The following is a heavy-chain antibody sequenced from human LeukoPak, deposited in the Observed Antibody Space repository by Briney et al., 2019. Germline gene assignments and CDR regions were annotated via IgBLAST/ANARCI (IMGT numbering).Heavy chain of an antibody. V-gene: IGHV4-39*07. Sequence: SETLSLTCTVSGGSISSSSYYWGWIRQPPGKGLEWIGEINHSGSTNYNPSLKSRVTISVDTSKNQFSLKLSSVTAADTAVYYCARGQVAVAGVYYFDYWGQGTLVTVSS. CDR1: GGSISSSSYY. CDR3: ARGQVAVAGVYYFDY. J-gene: IGHJ4*02. D-gene: IGHD6-19*01. CDR2: INHSGST.